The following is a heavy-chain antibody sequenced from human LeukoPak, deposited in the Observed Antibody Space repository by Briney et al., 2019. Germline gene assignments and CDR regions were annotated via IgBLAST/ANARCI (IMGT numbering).Heavy chain of an antibody. CDR1: GFTFSSYA. D-gene: IGHD6-19*01. Sequence: TGGSLRLSCAASGFTFSSYAMSWVRQAPGMGLEWVSAISGSGGSTYYADSVKGRFTISRDNSKNTLYLQMNSLRAEDTAVYYCAKAERWLPDYWGQGTLVTVSS. CDR2: ISGSGGST. CDR3: AKAERWLPDY. V-gene: IGHV3-23*01. J-gene: IGHJ4*02.